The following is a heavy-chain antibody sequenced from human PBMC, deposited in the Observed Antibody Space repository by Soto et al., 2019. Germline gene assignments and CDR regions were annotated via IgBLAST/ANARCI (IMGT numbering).Heavy chain of an antibody. CDR3: VFRTGNYYYGMDV. Sequence: GGSLRLSCAASGFTFSGSTMHWVRQASGKGLEWVGRIRSKANSYATAYAASVKGRFTISRDDSKNTAYLQMNSLKTEDTAVYYCVFRTGNYYYGMDVWGQGTTVTVSS. CDR2: IRSKANSYAT. J-gene: IGHJ6*02. V-gene: IGHV3-73*01. D-gene: IGHD1-1*01. CDR1: GFTFSGST.